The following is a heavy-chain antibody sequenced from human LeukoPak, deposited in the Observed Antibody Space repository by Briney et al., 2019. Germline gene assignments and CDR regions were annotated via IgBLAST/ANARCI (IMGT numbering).Heavy chain of an antibody. CDR2: ISAYNGNT. CDR3: ARAGSGSYYVDYWYFDL. CDR1: GYTFTSYG. D-gene: IGHD1-26*01. Sequence: ASVKVSCKASGYTFTSYGISWVRQAPGQGLEWMGWISAYNGNTNYAQKLQGRDTMTTDTSTSTAYMELRSLRSDDTAVYYCARAGSGSYYVDYWYFDLWGRGTLVTVSS. V-gene: IGHV1-18*01. J-gene: IGHJ2*01.